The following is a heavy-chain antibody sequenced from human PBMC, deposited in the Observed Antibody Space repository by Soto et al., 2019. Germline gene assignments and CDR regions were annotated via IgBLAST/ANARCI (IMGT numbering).Heavy chain of an antibody. CDR3: AKVPEGYCSSTRCYTYHGLDV. V-gene: IGHV3-30*18. D-gene: IGHD2-2*01. CDR2: ISYDGSYK. J-gene: IGHJ6*02. Sequence: GGSMRLSCAASGFTFSSYVMHWVRQAPGKVLEWVAVISYDGSYKYYADSVTGRFTISRNNSKYTLYLQMNSLRVEDTAVYYCAKVPEGYCSSTRCYTYHGLDVWGQGTTVTVSS. CDR1: GFTFSSYV.